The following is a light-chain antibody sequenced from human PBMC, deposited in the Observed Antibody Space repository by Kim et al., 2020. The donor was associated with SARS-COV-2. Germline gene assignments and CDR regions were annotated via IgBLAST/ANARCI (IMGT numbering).Light chain of an antibody. J-gene: IGKJ2*01. Sequence: DIQLTQSPSSLSAFVGDRVTITCRATQNIDTYLNWYQHRPGKAPKLLIYGASTLRSGVTSRFSGSGSGTDFTLTISTLQSEDSATYYCQQSYSLSYTFGQGTKLE. V-gene: IGKV1-39*01. CDR1: QNIDTY. CDR3: QQSYSLSYT. CDR2: GAS.